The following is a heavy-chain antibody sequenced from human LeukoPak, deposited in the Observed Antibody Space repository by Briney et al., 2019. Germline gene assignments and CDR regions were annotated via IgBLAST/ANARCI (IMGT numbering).Heavy chain of an antibody. CDR1: GYSISSGYY. CDR3: ATTIAVADNFDY. D-gene: IGHD6-19*01. Sequence: SETLSLTCAVSGYSISSGYYWGWIRQPPGKGLEWIGSIYHSGSTYYNPSLKSRVTISVDTSKNQFSLKLSSVTAADTAVYHCATTIAVADNFDYWGQGTLVTVSS. V-gene: IGHV4-38-2*01. J-gene: IGHJ4*02. CDR2: IYHSGST.